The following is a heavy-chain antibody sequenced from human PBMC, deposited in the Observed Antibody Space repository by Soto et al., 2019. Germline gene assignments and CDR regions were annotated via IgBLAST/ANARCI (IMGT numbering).Heavy chain of an antibody. CDR2: IIPLLGIA. CDR3: AISLQQLGYFDK. D-gene: IGHD6-13*01. V-gene: IGHV1-69*02. J-gene: IGHJ4*02. Sequence: QVQLVQSGAEVRKPGSSVKVSCRASAGTFSGSAFSWVRQAPGQGLEWMGRIIPLLGIANSAQRFQGRVTITADNSTRTAYMELSSLTFADTAVYFCAISLQQLGYFDKWGQGTLVTVSS. CDR1: AGTFSGSA.